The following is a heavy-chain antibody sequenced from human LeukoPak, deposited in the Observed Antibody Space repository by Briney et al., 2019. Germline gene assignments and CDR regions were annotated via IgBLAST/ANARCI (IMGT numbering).Heavy chain of an antibody. Sequence: GASVKVSCKASGYTFTSYYMHWVRQAPGQGREWMGIINPSGGSASYAQKFQGRVTMTRDMSTSTVYMELSSLRSEDTAVYYCARTVVSGDYYYYYMDVWGKGTTVTVSS. CDR2: INPSGGSA. V-gene: IGHV1-46*01. D-gene: IGHD2-8*02. J-gene: IGHJ6*03. CDR3: ARTVVSGDYYYYYMDV. CDR1: GYTFTSYY.